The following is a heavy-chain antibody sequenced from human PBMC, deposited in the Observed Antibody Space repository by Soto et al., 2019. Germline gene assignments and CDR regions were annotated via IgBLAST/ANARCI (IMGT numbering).Heavy chain of an antibody. CDR3: ARDVGYTGYEKGNQFDL. CDR2: MYHTGTT. D-gene: IGHD5-12*01. V-gene: IGHV4-4*07. CDR1: GGSISRYY. J-gene: IGHJ3*01. Sequence: SETLSLTCSVSGGSISRYYWSWIRQTAGKRLEWIGRMYHTGTTDYNPSLKRRLSMSVDTSKNQFSLRLSSVTAADTALYYCARDVGYTGYEKGNQFDLWGQGTMVTVAS.